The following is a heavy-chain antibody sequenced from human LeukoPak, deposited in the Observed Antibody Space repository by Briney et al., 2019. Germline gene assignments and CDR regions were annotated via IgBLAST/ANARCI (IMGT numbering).Heavy chain of an antibody. Sequence: SETLSLTCAVCGGSFSGYYWSWIRQPPGKGLEWIGEINHSGSTNYNPSLKSRVTISVDTSKNQFSLKLSSVTAADTAVYYCARGLRFDPWGQGTLVTVSS. CDR2: INHSGST. CDR3: ARGLRFDP. J-gene: IGHJ5*02. V-gene: IGHV4-34*01. CDR1: GGSFSGYY.